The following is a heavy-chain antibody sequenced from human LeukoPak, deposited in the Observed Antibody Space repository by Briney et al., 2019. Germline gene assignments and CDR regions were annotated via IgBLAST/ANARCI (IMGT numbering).Heavy chain of an antibody. CDR3: ARDIGDCSSLSCYNHYYYMDV. Sequence: GGSLRLSCAASGFTFSNYWMGWVRQAPGKGLEWVANIKQDGSEKYYVDSVKGRFIISRDNTKSSLYLQMNSLRDEDTAVYYCARDIGDCSSLSCYNHYYYMDVWGKGTTVTVSS. D-gene: IGHD2-2*02. CDR1: GFTFSNYW. CDR2: IKQDGSEK. V-gene: IGHV3-7*01. J-gene: IGHJ6*03.